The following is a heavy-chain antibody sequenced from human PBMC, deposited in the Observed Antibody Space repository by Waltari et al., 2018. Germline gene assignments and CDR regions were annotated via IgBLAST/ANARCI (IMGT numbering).Heavy chain of an antibody. CDR3: ARGPAFDI. V-gene: IGHV4-34*01. CDR2: INHSGST. J-gene: IGHJ3*02. CDR1: GGSFSGDY. Sequence: QVQLQQWGAGLLKPSETLSLTCAVYGGSFSGDYWSWVRQPPGKGLEWIGEINHSGSTNYNPSLKSRVTISVDTSKNQFSLKLSSVTAADTAVYYCARGPAFDIWGQGTMVTVSS.